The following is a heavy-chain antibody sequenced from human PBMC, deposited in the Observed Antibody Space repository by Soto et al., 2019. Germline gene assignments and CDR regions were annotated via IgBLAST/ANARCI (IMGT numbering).Heavy chain of an antibody. D-gene: IGHD4-17*01. Sequence: SVKVSCKASGGTFSSYAISWVRQAPGQGLEWMGGIIPIFGTANYAQKFQGRVTITADKSTSTAYMELSSLRSEDTAVYYCARDRDYVESYFDDCCQGTLVTVSS. V-gene: IGHV1-69*06. CDR1: GGTFSSYA. CDR2: IIPIFGTA. CDR3: ARDRDYVESYFDD. J-gene: IGHJ4*02.